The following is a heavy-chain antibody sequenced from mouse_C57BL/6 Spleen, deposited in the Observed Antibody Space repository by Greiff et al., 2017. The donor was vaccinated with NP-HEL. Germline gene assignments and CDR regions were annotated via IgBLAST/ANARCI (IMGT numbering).Heavy chain of an antibody. V-gene: IGHV1-64*01. CDR1: GYTFTSYW. Sequence: VQLQQPGAELVKPGASVKLSCKASGYTFTSYWMHWVKQRPGQGLEWIGMIHPNSGSTNYNEKFKSKATLTVDKSSSTAYMQLSSLTSEDSAVYYCARSASYYYGSSYGYWGQGTTLTVSS. CDR3: ARSASYYYGSSYGY. D-gene: IGHD1-1*01. CDR2: IHPNSGST. J-gene: IGHJ2*01.